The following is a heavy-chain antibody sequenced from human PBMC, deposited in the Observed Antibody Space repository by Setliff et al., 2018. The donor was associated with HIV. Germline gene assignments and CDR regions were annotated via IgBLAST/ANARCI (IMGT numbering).Heavy chain of an antibody. CDR3: ARDGYYYDSSGHLAYYFDY. CDR2: INTYTGNP. CDR1: GYTFTPYG. J-gene: IGHJ4*02. D-gene: IGHD3-22*01. V-gene: IGHV7-4-1*02. Sequence: ASVKVSCKASGYTFTPYGMSWVRQAPGQGLEWMGWINTYTGNPTYAQDFTGRFVFSLDTSVSTAYLQISSLKAEDIAVYYCARDGYYYDSSGHLAYYFDYWGQGTLVTVSS.